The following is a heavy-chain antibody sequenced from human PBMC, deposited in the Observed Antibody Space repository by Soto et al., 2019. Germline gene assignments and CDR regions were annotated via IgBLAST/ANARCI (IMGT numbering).Heavy chain of an antibody. J-gene: IGHJ4*02. D-gene: IGHD6-6*01. CDR2: IYYSGST. CDR3: ARESSIAALNY. CDR1: GGSISSYY. Sequence: KTSETLSLTCTVSGGSISSYYWSWIRQPPGKGLEWIGYIYYSGSTNYNPSLKSRVTISVDTSKNQFSLKLSFVTAADTAVYYCARESSIAALNYWGQGTLVTVSS. V-gene: IGHV4-59*01.